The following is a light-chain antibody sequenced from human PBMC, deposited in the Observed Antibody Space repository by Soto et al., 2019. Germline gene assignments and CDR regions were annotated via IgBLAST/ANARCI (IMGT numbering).Light chain of an antibody. J-gene: IGKJ1*01. CDR1: QGIRID. Sequence: IQWTQSQSSLSASVGDRVTITCRASQGIRIDLGWFQQRPGKAPKRLIYGASSLQSGVPPRFSGSGYGTEFTLTISNLQPEDFATYYCLQHNSFPRKLGHGTKVDI. V-gene: IGKV1-17*02. CDR2: GAS. CDR3: LQHNSFPRK.